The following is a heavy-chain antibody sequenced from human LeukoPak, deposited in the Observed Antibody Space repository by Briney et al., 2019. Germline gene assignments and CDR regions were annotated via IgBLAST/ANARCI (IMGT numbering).Heavy chain of an antibody. J-gene: IGHJ2*01. D-gene: IGHD2-15*01. CDR1: GGSFSGYY. Sequence: PSETLSLTCAVYGGSFSGYYWSWIRQPPGKGLEWIGEINHSGSTNYNPSLKSRVTISVDTSKNQFSLKLSSVTAADTAVYYCARRRVVVVAAIVPSLKRYWYFDLWARGTLVTVSS. CDR3: ARRRVVVVAAIVPSLKRYWYFDL. V-gene: IGHV4-34*01. CDR2: INHSGST.